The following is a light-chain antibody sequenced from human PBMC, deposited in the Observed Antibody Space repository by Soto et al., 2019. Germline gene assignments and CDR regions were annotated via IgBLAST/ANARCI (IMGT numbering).Light chain of an antibody. CDR2: GAS. V-gene: IGKV3-15*01. CDR1: QSVRSN. Sequence: EIVMTQSPATMSVSPGERATLSCRASQSVRSNLAWYQQKPGQAPRLLIYGASTRATGIPARFSGSGSGTEFTLTVSSLQSEDFAVYYCQQYYSTPLTFGGGTKVEIK. J-gene: IGKJ4*01. CDR3: QQYYSTPLT.